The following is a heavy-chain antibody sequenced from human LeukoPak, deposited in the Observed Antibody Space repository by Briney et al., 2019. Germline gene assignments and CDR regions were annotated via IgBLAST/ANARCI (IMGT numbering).Heavy chain of an antibody. CDR2: INTDGSST. V-gene: IGHV3-74*01. J-gene: IGHJ4*02. CDR1: GFTFSNYW. D-gene: IGHD3-22*01. Sequence: PGGSLRLSCAASGFTFSNYWMHWVRQAPGKGLVWVSRINTDGSSTTYADSVRGRFTISRDNSKNTLYLQMNSLRAEDTAVYYCAKSDYFDSGGYYFFDYWGQGTLVTVSS. CDR3: AKSDYFDSGGYYFFDY.